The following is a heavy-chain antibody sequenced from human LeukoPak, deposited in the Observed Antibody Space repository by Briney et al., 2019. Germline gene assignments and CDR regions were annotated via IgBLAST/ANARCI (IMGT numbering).Heavy chain of an antibody. CDR1: GFTFSDTW. J-gene: IGHJ4*02. Sequence: PGGSLRLSCAASGFTFSDTWMTWVRQAAGKGLEWVGRIKRKADGGTPDYAAPVAGRFTISRDDSKKTLYLQMNSLRAEDTAVYYCASRGGYWGQGTLVTVSS. CDR3: ASRGGY. CDR2: IKRKADGGTP. D-gene: IGHD3-10*01. V-gene: IGHV3-15*01.